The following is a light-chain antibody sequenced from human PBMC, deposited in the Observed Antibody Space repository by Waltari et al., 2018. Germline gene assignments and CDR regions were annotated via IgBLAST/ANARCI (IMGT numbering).Light chain of an antibody. CDR3: CALAGRGMYV. V-gene: IGLV2-23*02. CDR2: EVA. Sequence: SALTQPASVSGSPGQSITISCTETSSNVGSYPLLSWYQRHPGGAPKLLLYEVAERPSGVSNRFSGSKSGKTASLTMSGLQAEDEADYYCCALAGRGMYVFGTGTQVTVL. CDR1: SSNVGSYPL. J-gene: IGLJ1*01.